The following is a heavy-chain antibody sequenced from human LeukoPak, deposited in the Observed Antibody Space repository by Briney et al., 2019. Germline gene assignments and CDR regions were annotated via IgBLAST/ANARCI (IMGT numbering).Heavy chain of an antibody. D-gene: IGHD2-21*02. V-gene: IGHV3-48*01. CDR2: VSSSSSTI. Sequence: AGGSLRLSCAASGFTFSSYSMNWVRQAPGKGLEWVSYVSSSSSTIYYADSVKGRFTISRDNAKNSLYLQMNSLRAEDTAVYYCARGHGDDYYYMDVWGEGTTVTVSS. CDR3: ARGHGDDYYYMDV. J-gene: IGHJ6*03. CDR1: GFTFSSYS.